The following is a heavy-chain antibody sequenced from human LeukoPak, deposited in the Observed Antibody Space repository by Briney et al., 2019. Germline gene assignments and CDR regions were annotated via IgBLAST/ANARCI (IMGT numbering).Heavy chain of an antibody. CDR2: INTNTGNP. V-gene: IGHV7-4-1*02. J-gene: IGHJ5*02. Sequence: ASVTVSCKASGYTFTKYTMNWVRQAPGQGLEWMGWINTNTGNPTYAQGFTGRFVFSLDTSVSTAYLQISSLKAEDTAVYYCASSPLYSSSSSNWIDPWGQGTLVTVSS. CDR1: GYTFTKYT. CDR3: ASSPLYSSSSSNWIDP. D-gene: IGHD6-6*01.